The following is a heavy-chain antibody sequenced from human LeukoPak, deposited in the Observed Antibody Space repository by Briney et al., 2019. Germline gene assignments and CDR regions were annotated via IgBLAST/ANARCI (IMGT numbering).Heavy chain of an antibody. D-gene: IGHD3-16*01. Sequence: GGSLRLSCAASGSTFSGHLLHWVRQAPGKGLEWVAGTAYEGGEKYYADSVSGRFIFRDNTDNTVYLQMNGLRLEDTAVYFCAREGDRHLTFDYWGRGTLVTVSS. J-gene: IGHJ4*02. CDR1: GSTFSGHL. CDR2: TAYEGGEK. V-gene: IGHV3-30*01. CDR3: AREGDRHLTFDY.